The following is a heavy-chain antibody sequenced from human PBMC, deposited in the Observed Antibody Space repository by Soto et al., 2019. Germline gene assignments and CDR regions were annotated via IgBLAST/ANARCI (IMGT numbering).Heavy chain of an antibody. CDR1: GGSISSGGYY. V-gene: IGHV4-31*03. Sequence: SETLSLTCTVSGGSISSGGYYWSWIRQHPGKGLEWIGYIYYSGSTYYNPSLKSRVTISVDTSKNQFSLRLSAVTAGDTAVYYCARGVDPLRPTRDSSGYYYVGRSYNWFDPWGQGTLVTVSS. D-gene: IGHD3-22*01. CDR2: IYYSGST. CDR3: ARGVDPLRPTRDSSGYYYVGRSYNWFDP. J-gene: IGHJ5*02.